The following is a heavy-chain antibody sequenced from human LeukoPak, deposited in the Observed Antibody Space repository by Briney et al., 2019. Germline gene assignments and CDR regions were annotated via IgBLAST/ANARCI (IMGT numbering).Heavy chain of an antibody. J-gene: IGHJ4*02. V-gene: IGHV3-48*01. CDR3: ARDRCTNGVCYTFAY. CDR1: GFTFSTYS. D-gene: IGHD2-8*01. Sequence: GGSLRLSCAASGFTFSTYSMSWVRQAPGKGLEWVSYISSSSSTISYPDSVKGQFTISRDNAKNSLYLQMNNLRAEDTAVYYCARDRCTNGVCYTFAYWGQGTLVTVSS. CDR2: ISSSSSTI.